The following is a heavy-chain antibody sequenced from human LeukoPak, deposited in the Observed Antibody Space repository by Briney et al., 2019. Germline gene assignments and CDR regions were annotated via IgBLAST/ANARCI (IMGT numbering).Heavy chain of an antibody. V-gene: IGHV4-59*12. Sequence: SETLSLTCTVSGGSISSYYWSWIRQPPGKGLEWIGYIYYSGSTNYSPSLKSRVTISGDTSKNQFSLKLSSVTAADTAVYYCAREGSGSYAVDYWGQGTLVTVSS. CDR3: AREGSGSYAVDY. CDR1: GGSISSYY. D-gene: IGHD1-26*01. CDR2: IYYSGST. J-gene: IGHJ4*02.